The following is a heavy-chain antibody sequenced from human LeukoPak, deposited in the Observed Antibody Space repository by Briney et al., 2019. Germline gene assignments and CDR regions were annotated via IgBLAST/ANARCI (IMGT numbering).Heavy chain of an antibody. D-gene: IGHD5-18*01. V-gene: IGHV1-69*06. Sequence: SVTVSFKASVGSFINYAITWVRQAPGQGLEWMGGIIPIFGTANYAQKFQGRVTITADIVSSTAYMEVNSLTSDDTAVYFCAKQGAARQDYYMDVWGNGTTVTVSS. J-gene: IGHJ6*03. CDR1: VGSFINYA. CDR2: IIPIFGTA. CDR3: AKQGAARQDYYMDV.